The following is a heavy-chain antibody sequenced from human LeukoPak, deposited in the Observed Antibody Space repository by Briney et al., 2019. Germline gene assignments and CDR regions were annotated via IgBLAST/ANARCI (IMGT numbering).Heavy chain of an antibody. CDR2: IRSKANSYAT. CDR3: TRTYNVEMIDY. CDR1: GFTFSGSA. D-gene: IGHD5-24*01. J-gene: IGHJ4*02. V-gene: IGHV3-73*01. Sequence: GGSLRLSCAASGFTFSGSAMHWVRQASGKGREWVGRIRSKANSYATAYAASVKGRFTISRDDSKNTAYLQMNSLKTEDTAVYYCTRTYNVEMIDYWGQGTLVTVSS.